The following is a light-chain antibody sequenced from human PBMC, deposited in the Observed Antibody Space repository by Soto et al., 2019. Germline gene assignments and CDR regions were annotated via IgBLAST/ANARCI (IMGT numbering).Light chain of an antibody. V-gene: IGLV2-23*01. CDR1: SSDVGNYNL. CDR2: EGG. CDR3: CSFALRSTLI. Sequence: QSALTQPAYVYGSPGQSITISCTGTSSDVGNYNLVSWYQQYPGKAPKLMIYEGGKRPSGVSNRFSGSKSGNTASLTISGLQAEDEADYYCCSFALRSTLIFGGGTKLTVL. J-gene: IGLJ2*01.